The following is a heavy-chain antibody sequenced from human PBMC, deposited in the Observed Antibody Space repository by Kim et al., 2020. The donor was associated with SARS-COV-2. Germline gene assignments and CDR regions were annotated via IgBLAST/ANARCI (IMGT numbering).Heavy chain of an antibody. CDR1: GGTFSSYA. CDR2: IIPIFGTA. Sequence: SVKVSCKASGGTFSSYAISWVRQAPGQGLEWMGGIIPIFGTANYAQKFQGRVTITADESTSTAYMELSSLRSEDTAVYYCARVRFKQLGGNNWFDPWGQGTLVTVSS. J-gene: IGHJ5*02. CDR3: ARVRFKQLGGNNWFDP. V-gene: IGHV1-69*13. D-gene: IGHD6-6*01.